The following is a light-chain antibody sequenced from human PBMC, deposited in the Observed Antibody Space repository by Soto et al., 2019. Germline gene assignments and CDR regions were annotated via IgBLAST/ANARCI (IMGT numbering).Light chain of an antibody. CDR3: QQYGSAPLT. J-gene: IGKJ4*01. CDR1: QSFSSSY. CDR2: GAS. Sequence: IVLTQSPGTLSFSPWERATLSCRASQSFSSSYLAWYQQKPGQAPRLLIYGASSRATGIPDRCSGRGSGTDFTLTISRLETEDFAVYYCQQYGSAPLTFGGGTKGEIK. V-gene: IGKV3-20*01.